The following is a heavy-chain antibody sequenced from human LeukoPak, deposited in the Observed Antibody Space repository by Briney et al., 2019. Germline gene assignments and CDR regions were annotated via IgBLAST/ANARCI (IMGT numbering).Heavy chain of an antibody. D-gene: IGHD6-19*01. CDR1: GYTFTGYY. Sequence: EASVKVSCKASGYTFTGYYMHWVRQAPGQGLEWMGWINPNSGGTNYAQKFQGRVTMTRDTSISTAYMELSRLRSDDTAVYYCARMAVAGDEYFQHWGQGTLVTVSS. J-gene: IGHJ1*01. CDR2: INPNSGGT. CDR3: ARMAVAGDEYFQH. V-gene: IGHV1-2*02.